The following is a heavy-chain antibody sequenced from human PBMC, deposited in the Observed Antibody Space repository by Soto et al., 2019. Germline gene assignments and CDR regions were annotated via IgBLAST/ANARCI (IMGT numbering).Heavy chain of an antibody. CDR3: GKGPHQLLTAEYFRL. V-gene: IGHV3-23*01. Sequence: GGSLRLSCAASGFTFSSYAMSWVRQAPGKGLEWVSGISGSGGSTYYADSVKGRFTISRDNPKNTQYLQMNSLRAEDTAVYYCGKGPHQLLTAEYFRLGGQGTLVTVSS. CDR1: GFTFSSYA. CDR2: ISGSGGST. D-gene: IGHD2-2*01. J-gene: IGHJ1*01.